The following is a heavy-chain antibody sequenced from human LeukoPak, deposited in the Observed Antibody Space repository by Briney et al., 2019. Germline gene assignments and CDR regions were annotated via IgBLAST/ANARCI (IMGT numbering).Heavy chain of an antibody. CDR2: IYYSGST. J-gene: IGHJ4*02. V-gene: IGHV4-59*01. CDR1: GGSISSYY. Sequence: SETLSFTCTVSGGSISSYYWSWIRQPPGKGLEWIGYIYYSGSTNYNPSLKSRVTISVDTSKNQFSLKLSSVTAADTAVYYSAREADDYVWGSYRTFDYWGQGTLVTVSS. CDR3: AREADDYVWGSYRTFDY. D-gene: IGHD3-16*02.